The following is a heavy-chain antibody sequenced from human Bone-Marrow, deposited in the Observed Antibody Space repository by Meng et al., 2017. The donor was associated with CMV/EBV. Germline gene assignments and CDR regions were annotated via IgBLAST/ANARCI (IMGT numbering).Heavy chain of an antibody. CDR3: AKDGPTTGITTCLFDH. J-gene: IGHJ4*02. CDR2: VQSDGDNK. CDR1: GFSFNTYG. D-gene: IGHD1-1*01. V-gene: IGHV3-30*02. Sequence: GGSLRLSCVASGFSFNTYGMHWVRQAPGKGLEWVAFVQSDGDNKHYDASVEGRFTISRDNSKNTVSLQMNSLRSDDTAVYSCAKDGPTTGITTCLFDHWGQRTLVTVSS.